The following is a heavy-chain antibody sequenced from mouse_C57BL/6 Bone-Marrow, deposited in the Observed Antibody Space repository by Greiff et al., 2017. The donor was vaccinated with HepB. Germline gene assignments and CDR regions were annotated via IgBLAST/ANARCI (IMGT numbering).Heavy chain of an antibody. CDR1: GYTFTDYN. CDR3: ARWGIYYPLYYAMDY. Sequence: VEPGASVKMSCKASGYTFTDYNMHWVKQSHGKSLEWIGYINPNNGGTSYNQKFKGKATLTVNKSSSTAYMELRSLTSEDSAVYYCARWGIYYPLYYAMDYWGQGTSVTVSS. J-gene: IGHJ4*01. D-gene: IGHD2-1*01. V-gene: IGHV1-22*01. CDR2: INPNNGGT.